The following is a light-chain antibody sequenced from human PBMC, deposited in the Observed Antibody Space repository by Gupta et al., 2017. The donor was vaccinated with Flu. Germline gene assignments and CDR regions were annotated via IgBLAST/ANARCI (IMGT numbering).Light chain of an antibody. V-gene: IGKV1-27*01. CDR3: QNENIAPFS. CDR1: RDISVY. CDR2: NGS. J-gene: IGKJ3*01. Sequence: IQMTQSPSSLSAFVGDRVTITCRASRDISVYVAWYRQRPGKVPELLIYNGSCVRSGVSSRFRGGGSGTLFTLTITSLQPEDIAIYYCQNENIAPFSFGHGTEVEIK.